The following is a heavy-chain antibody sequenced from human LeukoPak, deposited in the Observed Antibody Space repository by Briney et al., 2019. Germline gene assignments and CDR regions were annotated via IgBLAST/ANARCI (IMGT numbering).Heavy chain of an antibody. CDR1: GYSFSSYC. CDR2: IFPGDSDA. CDR3: ARPYYYDSSGYAFDI. V-gene: IGHV5-51*01. D-gene: IGHD3-22*01. Sequence: GESLKISCKGSGYSFSSYCIAWVRRMPGKGLGWMGIIFPGDSDARYSPSFQGQVTISADKSISAAYLQWSSLKASDTAMYYCARPYYYDSSGYAFDIWGQGTTVTVSS. J-gene: IGHJ3*02.